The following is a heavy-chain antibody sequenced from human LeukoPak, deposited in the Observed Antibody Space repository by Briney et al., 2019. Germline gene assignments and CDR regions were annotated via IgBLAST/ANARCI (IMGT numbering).Heavy chain of an antibody. CDR1: AGTFSSNA. D-gene: IGHD2-15*01. Sequence: SVTVSCKASAGTFSSNAISWVRQRPAQGLEWMGRIIPILGIANYAQKFQGRVTITADKSTSTAYMELSSLRSEDTAVYYCARDCSGGSCYDCWGQGILVSVS. V-gene: IGHV1-69*04. CDR2: IIPILGIA. CDR3: ARDCSGGSCYDC. J-gene: IGHJ4*02.